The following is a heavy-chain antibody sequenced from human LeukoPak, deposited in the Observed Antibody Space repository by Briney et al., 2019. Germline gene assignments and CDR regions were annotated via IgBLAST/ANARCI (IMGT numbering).Heavy chain of an antibody. D-gene: IGHD3-22*01. J-gene: IGHJ6*02. Sequence: ASVKVSCKASGYTFTSYYMHWVRQAPGQGLEWMGIINPSGGSTSYAQKFQGRVTMTRDTSTSTVYMELSSLRSEDTAVYYCARDLYDSSGYYYGMDVWGQGTTVTVSS. CDR2: INPSGGST. CDR1: GYTFTSYY. V-gene: IGHV1-46*01. CDR3: ARDLYDSSGYYYGMDV.